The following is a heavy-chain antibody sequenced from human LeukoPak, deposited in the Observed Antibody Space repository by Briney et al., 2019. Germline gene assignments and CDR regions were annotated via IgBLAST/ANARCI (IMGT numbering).Heavy chain of an antibody. V-gene: IGHV3-49*04. D-gene: IGHD2-15*01. Sequence: GWSLRLSCTASGFTFGDYAMSWVRQAPGKGLESVGFIRSKAYGGTTEYAASVKGRFTISRDDSKSIAYLQMNSLKTEDTAVYYCTRRKATGWNWFDPWGQGTLVTVSS. J-gene: IGHJ5*02. CDR3: TRRKATGWNWFDP. CDR1: GFTFGDYA. CDR2: IRSKAYGGTT.